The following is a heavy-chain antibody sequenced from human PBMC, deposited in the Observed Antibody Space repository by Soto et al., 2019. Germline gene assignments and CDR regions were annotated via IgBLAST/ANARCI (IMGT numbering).Heavy chain of an antibody. CDR1: GTSLSGLP. Sequence: ASVKVSCKVSGTSLSGLPMHWVRQAPGKGLEWMGSLDYEEGERSFAHRFQGRLTVKEDTSTDTAYMELSSLMSEDTAVYYCAAGVNTFDYWGQGTLVTVSS. CDR3: AAGVNTFDY. V-gene: IGHV1-24*01. D-gene: IGHD5-18*01. CDR2: LDYEEGER. J-gene: IGHJ4*02.